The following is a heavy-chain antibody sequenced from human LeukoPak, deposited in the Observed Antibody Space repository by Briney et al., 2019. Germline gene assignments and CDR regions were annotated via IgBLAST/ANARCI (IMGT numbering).Heavy chain of an antibody. CDR3: ARAGIAVAVFDY. J-gene: IGHJ4*02. Sequence: GGFLRLSCAASGFTFSSYAMHWVRQAPGKGLEWVAVISYDGSNKYYADSVKGRFTISRDNSKNTLYLQMNSLRAEDTAVYYCARAGIAVAVFDYWGQGTLVTVSS. D-gene: IGHD6-19*01. V-gene: IGHV3-30*04. CDR1: GFTFSSYA. CDR2: ISYDGSNK.